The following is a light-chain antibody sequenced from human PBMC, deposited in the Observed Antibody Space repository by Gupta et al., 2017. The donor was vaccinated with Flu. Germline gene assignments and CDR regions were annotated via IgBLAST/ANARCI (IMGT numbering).Light chain of an antibody. V-gene: IGKV1-5*03. CDR3: HQYNTYPET. CDR2: KAS. J-gene: IGKJ1*01. CDR1: QSVNTW. Sequence: TQSPSTLSASVGDIVTITCRASQSVNTWLAWYQQKPGTAPKLLISKASSLEFGVSSRFRGGGSGTEFTLTISSLKPDDFATYYCHQYNTYPETFGQGTKVETK.